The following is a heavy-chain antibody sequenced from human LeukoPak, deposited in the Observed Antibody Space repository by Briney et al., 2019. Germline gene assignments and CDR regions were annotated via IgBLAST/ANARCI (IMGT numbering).Heavy chain of an antibody. D-gene: IGHD5-18*01. V-gene: IGHV3-23*01. J-gene: IGHJ4*02. CDR1: GFTFSSYA. CDR2: ISGSGGST. CDR3: ASRSSYSYGRTGYFDY. Sequence: GGSLRLSCAASGFTFSSYAMSWVRQAPGKGLEWVSAISGSGGSTYYADSVKGRFTISRDNAKNSLYLQMNSLRAEDTAVYYCASRSSYSYGRTGYFDYWGQGTLVTVSS.